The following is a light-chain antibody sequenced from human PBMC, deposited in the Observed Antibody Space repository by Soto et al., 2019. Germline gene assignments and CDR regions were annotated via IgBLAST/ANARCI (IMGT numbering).Light chain of an antibody. CDR1: SSDVGGYNY. J-gene: IGLJ2*01. CDR3: SSYTSSSTPVV. V-gene: IGLV2-14*01. Sequence: QSALTQPASVSGSPGQSITISCTGTSSDVGGYNYVSWYQQHPGKAPKLMIYDVSNRPPGVSNRFAGSKSGNTASLTISGLQAEDEADYYGSSYTSSSTPVVFGGGTKLTVL. CDR2: DVS.